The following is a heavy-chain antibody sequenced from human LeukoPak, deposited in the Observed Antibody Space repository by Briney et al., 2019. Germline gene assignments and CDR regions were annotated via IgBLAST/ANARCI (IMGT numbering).Heavy chain of an antibody. CDR2: ISWDGGST. V-gene: IGHV3-43*01. D-gene: IGHD5-18*01. CDR1: GFTFDDYT. CDR3: ARAGYTYVSPMTDY. Sequence: GGSLRLSCAASGFTFDDYTMHWVRQAPGKGLEWVSLISWDGGSTYYADSVKGRFTISRDNAKNSLYLQMNSLRAEDTALYYCARAGYTYVSPMTDYWGQGTLVTVSS. J-gene: IGHJ4*02.